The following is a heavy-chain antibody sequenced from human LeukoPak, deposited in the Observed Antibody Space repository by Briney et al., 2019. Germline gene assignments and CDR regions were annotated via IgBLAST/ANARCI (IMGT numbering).Heavy chain of an antibody. D-gene: IGHD2-2*01. Sequence: GRSLRLSCAASGLTFSSYAMHWVRQAPGKGLEWVAVISYDGSNKYYADSVKGRFTISRDNSKNTLYLQMNSLRAEDTAVYYCARDMADCSSTSCYLGYYYYGMDVWGQGTTVTVSS. CDR2: ISYDGSNK. J-gene: IGHJ6*02. V-gene: IGHV3-30*04. CDR1: GLTFSSYA. CDR3: ARDMADCSSTSCYLGYYYYGMDV.